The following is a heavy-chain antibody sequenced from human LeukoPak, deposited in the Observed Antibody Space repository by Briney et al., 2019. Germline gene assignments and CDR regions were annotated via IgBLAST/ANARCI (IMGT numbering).Heavy chain of an antibody. Sequence: GGSLRLSCAASGFTFSSYEMNWVRQAPGKGLEWVSYISSSGSTIYYADSVKGRFTISRDNAKNSLYLQMNSLRAEDTALYYCAREVSSSSYYFDYWGQGTLVTVSS. V-gene: IGHV3-48*03. CDR3: AREVSSSSYYFDY. CDR2: ISSSGSTI. J-gene: IGHJ4*02. CDR1: GFTFSSYE. D-gene: IGHD6-6*01.